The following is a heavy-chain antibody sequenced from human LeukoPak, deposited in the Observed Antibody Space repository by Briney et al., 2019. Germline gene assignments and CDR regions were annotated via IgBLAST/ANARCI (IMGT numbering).Heavy chain of an antibody. CDR1: GYIFTGYY. J-gene: IGHJ6*03. CDR2: INPNSGGT. V-gene: IGHV1-2*02. Sequence: ASVKVSCKGSGYIFTGYYMHWVRQAPGQGLEWMGWINPNSGGTNYGQKFQGRVTMTRDTSISTAYMELSRLRSDDTAVYYCARPKRETSYGYAADYYYYMDVWGKGTTVTVSS. CDR3: ARPKRETSYGYAADYYYYMDV. D-gene: IGHD5-18*01.